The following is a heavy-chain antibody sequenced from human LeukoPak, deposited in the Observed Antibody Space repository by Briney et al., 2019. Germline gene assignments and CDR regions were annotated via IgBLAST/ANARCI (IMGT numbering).Heavy chain of an antibody. V-gene: IGHV1-8*01. D-gene: IGHD3-10*01. Sequence: GASVKVSCMTSGYTFTSYDINWVRQATGQGLEWMGWMNPNSGNTGYAQKFQGRVTMTRNTSISTAYMELSSLRSEDTAVYFCTRGVMKGSGKTFDYWGQGTLVTVSS. J-gene: IGHJ4*02. CDR3: TRGVMKGSGKTFDY. CDR2: MNPNSGNT. CDR1: GYTFTSYD.